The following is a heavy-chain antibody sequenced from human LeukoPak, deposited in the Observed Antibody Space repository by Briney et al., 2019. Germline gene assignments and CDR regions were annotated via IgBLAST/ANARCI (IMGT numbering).Heavy chain of an antibody. Sequence: PSETLSLTCAVYGGSFSGYYWSWIRQPPGKGLEWIGEINHSGSTNYNPSPKSRVTISVDTSKNQISLKLSSVTAADTAVYYCAVSLVGATPSDYWGQGTLVTVSS. CDR1: GGSFSGYY. CDR3: AVSLVGATPSDY. CDR2: INHSGST. V-gene: IGHV4-34*01. D-gene: IGHD1-26*01. J-gene: IGHJ4*02.